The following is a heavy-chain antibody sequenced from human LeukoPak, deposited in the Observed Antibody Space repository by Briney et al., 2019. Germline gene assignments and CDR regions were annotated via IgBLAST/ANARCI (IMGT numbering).Heavy chain of an antibody. D-gene: IGHD1-26*01. CDR3: TTDYGGSYGGGY. CDR1: GLTFSKAW. CDR2: IKSKTEGGTT. Sequence: PGGSLRLSCAASGLTFSKAWMSWVRQAPGKGLEWVGRIKSKTEGGTTEYAAPVKGRFTISRDDSKNTLYLQMNSLKTEDTAVYYCTTDYGGSYGGGYWGQGTLVTVSS. V-gene: IGHV3-15*01. J-gene: IGHJ4*02.